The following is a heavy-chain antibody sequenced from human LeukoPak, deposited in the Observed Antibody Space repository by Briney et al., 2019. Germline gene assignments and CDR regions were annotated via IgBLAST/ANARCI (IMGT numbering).Heavy chain of an antibody. V-gene: IGHV1-2*02. CDR1: GYTFTGYY. Sequence: ASVKVSCKASGYTFTGYYMHWVRQAPGQGLEWMGWINPNSGGTNYAQKFQGRVTMTRDTSISTAYMELSSLRSDDTAVYYCARVVVRDANNYKDYWGQGTLVTVSS. D-gene: IGHD5-24*01. CDR2: INPNSGGT. J-gene: IGHJ4*02. CDR3: ARVVVRDANNYKDY.